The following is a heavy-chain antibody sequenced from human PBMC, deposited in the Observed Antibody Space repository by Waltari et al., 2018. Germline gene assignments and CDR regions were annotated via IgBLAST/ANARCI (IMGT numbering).Heavy chain of an antibody. CDR1: GYTFTGYH. J-gene: IGHJ4*02. Sequence: QVQLVQSGAEVKKPGASVKVSCKASGYTFTGYHMPWVRQARGQGLEWMGRINPNSGGTNYAQECQGRVTITADKSTSTAYMELSSLRSEDTAVYYCAIGGSGQHEPRSHDFDYWGQGTLITVSS. CDR2: INPNSGGT. V-gene: IGHV1-2*06. D-gene: IGHD6-19*01. CDR3: AIGGSGQHEPRSHDFDY.